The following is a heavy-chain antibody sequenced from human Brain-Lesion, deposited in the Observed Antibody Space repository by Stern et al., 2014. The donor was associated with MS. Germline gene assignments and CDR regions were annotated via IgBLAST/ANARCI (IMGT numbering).Heavy chain of an antibody. CDR3: ARTYSSGWYGGHAFDI. J-gene: IGHJ3*02. V-gene: IGHV5-51*01. CDR2: LYTADSDT. D-gene: IGHD6-19*01. Sequence: VQLVQSGAEVKKPGESLKISCKGSGYRFDNYWIGWGRQKPGTGLEWMGILYTADSDTRYSPSLQGQVTISADKSISTVYLQWSSLKASDTAMYYCARTYSSGWYGGHAFDIWGQGTMVTVSS. CDR1: GYRFDNYW.